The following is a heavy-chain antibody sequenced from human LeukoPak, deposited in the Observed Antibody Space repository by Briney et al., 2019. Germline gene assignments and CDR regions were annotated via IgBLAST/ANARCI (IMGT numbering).Heavy chain of an antibody. Sequence: GGSLRLSCAASGFTFSSYAISWVRQAPGKGLEWVSGISGSGDNTYYADSVKGRFAISRDNSKNTLYVQVNSLGTEDTAAYYCAKGSYYDSSGSFYFDYWGQGTLVTVSS. V-gene: IGHV3-23*01. CDR1: GFTFSSYA. CDR3: AKGSYYDSSGSFYFDY. CDR2: ISGSGDNT. D-gene: IGHD3-22*01. J-gene: IGHJ4*02.